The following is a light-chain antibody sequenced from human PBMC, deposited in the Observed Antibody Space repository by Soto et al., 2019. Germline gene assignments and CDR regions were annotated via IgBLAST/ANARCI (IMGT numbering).Light chain of an antibody. J-gene: IGKJ4*01. Sequence: EIVLTQSPGTLSLSPGESATLSCRTSQTVSSNYLAWYQQKPGQAPRLLIYGASSRATGIPDRFSGSGSRTDFTLTISRLEPEDFAVYYCLQYGSTPSTFGGGTKVEIK. CDR2: GAS. CDR1: QTVSSNY. CDR3: LQYGSTPST. V-gene: IGKV3-20*01.